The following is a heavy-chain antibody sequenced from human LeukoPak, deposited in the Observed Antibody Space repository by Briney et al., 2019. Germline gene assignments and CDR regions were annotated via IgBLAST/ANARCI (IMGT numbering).Heavy chain of an antibody. J-gene: IGHJ5*02. CDR2: IIPILGIA. V-gene: IGHV1-69*04. CDR3: ARGVDGGNSDWFDP. Sequence: GASVKVSCKASGGTFSSYDISWVRQAPGQGLEWMGRIIPILGIANYAQKFQGRVTITADKSTSTAYMELSSLRSEDTAVYYCARGVDGGNSDWFDPWGQGTLVTVSS. CDR1: GGTFSSYD. D-gene: IGHD2-21*02.